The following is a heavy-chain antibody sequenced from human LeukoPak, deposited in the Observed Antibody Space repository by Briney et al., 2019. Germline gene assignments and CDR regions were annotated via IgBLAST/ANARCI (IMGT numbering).Heavy chain of an antibody. V-gene: IGHV1-8*01. Sequence: ASVKVSCKASGYTFTSYDINWVRQATAQGLEWMGWMNPNSGNTGYAQKFQGRVTMTRNTSISTAYMELSSLRSEDTAVYYCARKPLFRGYYFDYWGQGTLVTVSS. CDR2: MNPNSGNT. CDR3: ARKPLFRGYYFDY. CDR1: GYTFTSYD. J-gene: IGHJ4*02. D-gene: IGHD3-16*01.